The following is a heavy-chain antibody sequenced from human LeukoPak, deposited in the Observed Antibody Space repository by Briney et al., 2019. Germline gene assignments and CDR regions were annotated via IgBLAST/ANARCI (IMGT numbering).Heavy chain of an antibody. CDR1: GYSFTTYW. D-gene: IGHD2-15*01. CDR2: ISSSSSYI. Sequence: PGESLKISCKGSGYSFTTYWISWVRQAPGKGLEWVSSISSSSSYIYYADSVKGRFTISRDNAKNSLYLQMNSLRAEDTAVYYCARVRYCSGGSCYYFDYWGQGTLVTVSS. J-gene: IGHJ4*02. CDR3: ARVRYCSGGSCYYFDY. V-gene: IGHV3-21*01.